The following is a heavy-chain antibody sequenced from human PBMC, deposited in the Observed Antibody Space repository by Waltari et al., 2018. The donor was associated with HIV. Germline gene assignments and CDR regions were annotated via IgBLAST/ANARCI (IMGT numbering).Heavy chain of an antibody. D-gene: IGHD2-15*01. CDR1: GGSFSGYY. Sequence: QVQLQQWGAGLLKPSETLSLTCAVYGGSFSGYYWSWIRQPPGKGLEWIGEINHSGSTNYNASLKTRVTISVDTSKNQFSLKLSSVTAADTAVYYCASCQGYCSGGSRDAFDIWGQGTMVTVSS. CDR3: ASCQGYCSGGSRDAFDI. V-gene: IGHV4-34*01. J-gene: IGHJ3*02. CDR2: INHSGST.